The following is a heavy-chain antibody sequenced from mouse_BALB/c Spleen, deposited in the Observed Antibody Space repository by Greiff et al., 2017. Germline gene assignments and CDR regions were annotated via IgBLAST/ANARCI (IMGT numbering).Heavy chain of an antibody. J-gene: IGHJ4*01. CDR1: GFTFSSFG. Sequence: EVQLVESGGGLVQPGGSRKLSCAASGFTFSSFGMHWVRQAPEKGLEWVAYISSGSSTIYYADTVKGRFTISRDNPKNTLFLQMTSLRSEDTAMYYCARKLDYWGQGTSVTVS. CDR2: ISSGSSTI. V-gene: IGHV5-17*02. CDR3: ARKLDY.